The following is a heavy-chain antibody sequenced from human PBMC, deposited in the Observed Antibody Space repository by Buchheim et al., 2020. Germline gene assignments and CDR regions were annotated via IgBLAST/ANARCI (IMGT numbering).Heavy chain of an antibody. CDR1: GFTFSSYG. V-gene: IGHV3-33*01. D-gene: IGHD6-13*01. J-gene: IGHJ4*02. Sequence: QVQLVESGGGVVQPGRSLRLSCAASGFTFSSYGMHWVRQAPGKGLEWVAVIWYDGSNKYYADSVKGRFTISRDNSKNKPYLQMNSRRAEDAAVYYCAGGGGIATPLFDYWGQGTL. CDR3: AGGGGIATPLFDY. CDR2: IWYDGSNK.